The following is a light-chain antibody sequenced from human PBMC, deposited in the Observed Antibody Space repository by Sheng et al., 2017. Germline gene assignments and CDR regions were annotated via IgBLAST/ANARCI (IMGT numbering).Light chain of an antibody. CDR2: GTS. Sequence: EIVLTQSPGTLSLSPGERATLSCRASQTVTNSYLAWYQQKPGQAPRLLIFGTSSRATGIPDRFSGSGSETDFTLTISRLEPADFAVYYCQQYGSSPLTFGGGTKVEIK. V-gene: IGKV3-20*01. J-gene: IGKJ4*01. CDR3: QQYGSSPLT. CDR1: QTVTNSY.